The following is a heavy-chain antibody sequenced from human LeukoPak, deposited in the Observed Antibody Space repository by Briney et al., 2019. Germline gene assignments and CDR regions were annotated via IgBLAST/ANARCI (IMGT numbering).Heavy chain of an antibody. D-gene: IGHD5-12*01. J-gene: IGHJ4*02. CDR3: ARHLRGAHHDY. Sequence: SETLSLTCTVSGGSISSYYWSWIRQPPGKGLEWIGYIYYSEGTNYHPSLKSRVTISKDTSKNQFSLKLTSVTAADAAVYYCARHLRGAHHDYWGQGSLVTVSS. CDR1: GGSISSYY. V-gene: IGHV4-59*01. CDR2: IYYSEGT.